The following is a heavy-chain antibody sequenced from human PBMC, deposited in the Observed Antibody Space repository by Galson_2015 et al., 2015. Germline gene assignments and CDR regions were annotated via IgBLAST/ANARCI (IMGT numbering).Heavy chain of an antibody. J-gene: IGHJ4*02. CDR3: AKRVAARRGIDY. Sequence: LRLSCAASGFTFSSYAMSWVRQAPGKGLEWVSAISGSGGSTYYADSVKGRFTISRDNSKNTLYLQMNSLRAEDTAVYYCAKRVAARRGIDYWGQGTLVTVSS. V-gene: IGHV3-23*01. CDR2: ISGSGGST. CDR1: GFTFSSYA. D-gene: IGHD6-6*01.